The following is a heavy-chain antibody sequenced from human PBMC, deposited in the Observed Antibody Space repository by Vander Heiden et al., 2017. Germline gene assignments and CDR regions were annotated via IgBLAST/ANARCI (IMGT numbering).Heavy chain of an antibody. CDR2: ISYDGSNK. Sequence: QVQLVDSGGGVVQPGRSLRLSCAASEFTFSRCALHWVRQAPGKGLEWVAVISYDGSNKYYADTVKGRFTISRDNPKNTLYLEMNSLRAEDTAVYYCARDYYDSSGLGLYYYYYGMDVWGQGTMVTVSS. CDR3: ARDYYDSSGLGLYYYYYGMDV. CDR1: EFTFSRCA. V-gene: IGHV3-30-3*01. D-gene: IGHD3-22*01. J-gene: IGHJ6*02.